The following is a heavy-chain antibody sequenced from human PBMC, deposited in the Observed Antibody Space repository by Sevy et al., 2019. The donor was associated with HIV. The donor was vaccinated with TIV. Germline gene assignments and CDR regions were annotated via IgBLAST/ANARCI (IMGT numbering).Heavy chain of an antibody. CDR1: GFTFSTYS. J-gene: IGHJ6*02. D-gene: IGHD3-10*01. Sequence: GGSLRLSYAASGFTFSTYSMNWVRQAPGKGLEWVSSISSSSNYIYYADSVKGRFTISRDNAKNSLYLQMNSLRAEDTAVYYCARDGARITMVQGVMAYYHGMDVWGQGTTVTVSS. CDR3: ARDGARITMVQGVMAYYHGMDV. V-gene: IGHV3-21*01. CDR2: ISSSSNYI.